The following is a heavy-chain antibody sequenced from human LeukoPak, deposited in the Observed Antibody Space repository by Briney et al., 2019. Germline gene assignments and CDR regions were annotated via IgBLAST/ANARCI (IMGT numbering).Heavy chain of an antibody. J-gene: IGHJ4*02. CDR1: GFAFRTHG. D-gene: IGHD3-3*01. CDR3: ARDRSYDFWSGYSTPDY. V-gene: IGHV3-33*01. Sequence: PGGSLRLSCAASGFAFRTHGMHWVRQAPGKGLEWVAVIWYDGSKKYYEDSVKGRFTISRDNSKNTLDLQMNSLRAEDTAVYYCARDRSYDFWSGYSTPDYWGQGTLVTVSS. CDR2: IWYDGSKK.